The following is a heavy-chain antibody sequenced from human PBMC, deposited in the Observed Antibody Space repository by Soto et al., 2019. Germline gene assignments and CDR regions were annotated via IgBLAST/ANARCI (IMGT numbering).Heavy chain of an antibody. J-gene: IGHJ4*02. CDR1: GYTFTIYY. V-gene: IGHV1-46*03. CDR2: INPSGGST. CDR3: ARDFQRPTPRGVPAAKYYFDY. D-gene: IGHD2-2*01. Sequence: GASVKVSCKASGYTFTIYYMHWVRQAPGQGLEWMGIINPSGGSTSYAQKFQGRVTMTRDTSTSTVYMELSSLRSEDTAVYYCARDFQRPTPRGVPAAKYYFDYWGQGTLVTVSS.